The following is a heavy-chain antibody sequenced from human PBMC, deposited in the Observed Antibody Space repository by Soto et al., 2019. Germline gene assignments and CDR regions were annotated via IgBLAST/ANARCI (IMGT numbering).Heavy chain of an antibody. J-gene: IGHJ6*03. CDR2: IYYSGST. CDR3: ARLEVGSNYYYYYMDV. Sequence: SDTLSLTCTVSGGSISSYYWSWIRQPPGKGLEWIGYIYYSGSTNYNPSLKSRVTISVDTSKNQFSLKLSSVTAADTAVYYCARLEVGSNYYYYYMDVWGKGTTVTVSS. V-gene: IGHV4-59*08. D-gene: IGHD1-26*01. CDR1: GGSISSYY.